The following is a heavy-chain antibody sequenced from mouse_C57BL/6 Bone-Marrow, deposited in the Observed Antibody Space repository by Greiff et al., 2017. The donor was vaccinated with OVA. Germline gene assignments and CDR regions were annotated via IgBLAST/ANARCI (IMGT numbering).Heavy chain of an antibody. D-gene: IGHD2-3*01. V-gene: IGHV1-69*01. CDR2: IDPSDSYT. Sequence: VQLQESGAELVMPGASVKLSCKASGYTFTSYWMHWVKQRPGQGLEWIGEIDPSDSYTNSNQKFKGKSTLTVDKSSSTAYMQLSSLTSEDSAVYYCASDGYPAWFAYWGQGTLVTVSA. CDR3: ASDGYPAWFAY. CDR1: GYTFTSYW. J-gene: IGHJ3*01.